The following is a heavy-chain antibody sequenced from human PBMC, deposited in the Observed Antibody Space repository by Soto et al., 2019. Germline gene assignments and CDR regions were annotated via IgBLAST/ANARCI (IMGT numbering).Heavy chain of an antibody. D-gene: IGHD2-15*01. Sequence: ASVKVSCKASGYTFTSYGISWVRQAPGQGLEWMGWISAYNRNTNYAQKLQGRVTMTTDTSTSTVYMELRSLRSDDTAVYYCARASYCSGGSCYYNGWFDPWGQGTLVTVSS. J-gene: IGHJ5*02. CDR3: ARASYCSGGSCYYNGWFDP. CDR2: ISAYNRNT. CDR1: GYTFTSYG. V-gene: IGHV1-18*01.